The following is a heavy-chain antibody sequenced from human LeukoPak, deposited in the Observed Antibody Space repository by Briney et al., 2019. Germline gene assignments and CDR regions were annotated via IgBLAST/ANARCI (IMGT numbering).Heavy chain of an antibody. V-gene: IGHV1-18*01. CDR3: ASDPLTSIWSPYYFTLDV. J-gene: IGHJ6*02. CDR2: ISAYDGGL. CDR1: GYYLTSFA. D-gene: IGHD1-26*01. Sequence: GASVKVSCKASGYYLTSFAINWVRQAPGQGLEWMGWISAYDGGLKYAQDFQGRVTMTTDSSTRTAYMELTRLTSDDTAVYYSASDPLTSIWSPYYFTLDVWGQGTTVRVSS.